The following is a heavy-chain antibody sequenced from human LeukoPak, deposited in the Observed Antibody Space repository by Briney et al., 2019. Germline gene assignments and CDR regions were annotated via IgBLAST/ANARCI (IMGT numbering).Heavy chain of an antibody. Sequence: GASVKVSCKASGYTFTSYDINWVRQASGQGLEWMGWMDPNTGNTGYAQKFQGRVTITRNTSISTVYMELSSLRSEDTAVYYCARGVGATISYYHYYIDVWGKGTTVTIPS. CDR2: MDPNTGNT. J-gene: IGHJ6*03. V-gene: IGHV1-8*03. D-gene: IGHD1-26*01. CDR1: GYTFTSYD. CDR3: ARGVGATISYYHYYIDV.